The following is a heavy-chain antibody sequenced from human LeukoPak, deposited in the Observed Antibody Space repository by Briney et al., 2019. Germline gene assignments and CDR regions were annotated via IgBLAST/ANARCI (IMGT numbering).Heavy chain of an antibody. D-gene: IGHD4-11*01. CDR1: GGTFSSYA. Sequence: ASVKVSCKASGGTFSSYAISWVRQAPGQGLEWMGWISAYNGNTNYAQKLQGRVTMTTDTSTSTAYMELRSLRSDDTAVYYCARVFTVTTDYWGQGTLVTVSS. CDR3: ARVFTVTTDY. CDR2: ISAYNGNT. V-gene: IGHV1-18*01. J-gene: IGHJ4*02.